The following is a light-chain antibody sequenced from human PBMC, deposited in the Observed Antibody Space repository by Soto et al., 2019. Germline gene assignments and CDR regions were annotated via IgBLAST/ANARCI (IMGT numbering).Light chain of an antibody. CDR2: GNN. Sequence: QSALAQPPSVSGAPWQKVTISCTGSSSNIGAGYDVHWYQQLPGTAPKLLIYGNNNRPSGVPDRFSGSKSGTAASLAITGLQAEDEADYYCQSYDSSLSGHVVFGGGTKVTVL. CDR1: SSNIGAGYD. V-gene: IGLV1-40*01. CDR3: QSYDSSLSGHVV. J-gene: IGLJ2*01.